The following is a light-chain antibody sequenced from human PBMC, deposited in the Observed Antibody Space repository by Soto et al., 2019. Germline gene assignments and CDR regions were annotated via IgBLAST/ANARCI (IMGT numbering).Light chain of an antibody. CDR1: GSDVGGYNF. Sequence: QSALTQPPSASGSPGQSVTISCTGTGSDVGGYNFVSWYQHHPGKAPKLMIYEVTRRPSGVPDRFSGSKSANTASLTVSGLLAEDEADYYCASYAGGNQVFGTGTKVTVL. J-gene: IGLJ1*01. CDR3: ASYAGGNQV. V-gene: IGLV2-8*01. CDR2: EVT.